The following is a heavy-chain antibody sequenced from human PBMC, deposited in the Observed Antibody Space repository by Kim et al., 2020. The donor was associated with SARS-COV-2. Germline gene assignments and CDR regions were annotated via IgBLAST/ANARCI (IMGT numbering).Heavy chain of an antibody. CDR1: GGTFSSYA. Sequence: SVKVSCKASGGTFSSYAISWVRQAPGQGLEWMGGIIPIFGTANYAQKFQGRVTITADESTSTAYMELSSLRSEDTAVYYCASPGIAVAVHYFDYWGQGTLVTVSS. CDR3: ASPGIAVAVHYFDY. V-gene: IGHV1-69*13. CDR2: IIPIFGTA. D-gene: IGHD6-19*01. J-gene: IGHJ4*02.